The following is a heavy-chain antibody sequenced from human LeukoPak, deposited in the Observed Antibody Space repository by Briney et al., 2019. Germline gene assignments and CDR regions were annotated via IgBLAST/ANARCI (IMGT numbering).Heavy chain of an antibody. CDR2: ISYDGSNK. CDR3: ARDGTGTFAFDI. J-gene: IGHJ3*02. Sequence: PGGSLRISFAASGFTFSSYAMHWVRQAPGKGMEYVAVISYDGSNKYYADSVKGRFTISRDNSKNTLYLQMNSLRAEDTAVYYCARDGTGTFAFDIWGQGTMVTVSS. CDR1: GFTFSSYA. D-gene: IGHD1-1*01. V-gene: IGHV3-30*04.